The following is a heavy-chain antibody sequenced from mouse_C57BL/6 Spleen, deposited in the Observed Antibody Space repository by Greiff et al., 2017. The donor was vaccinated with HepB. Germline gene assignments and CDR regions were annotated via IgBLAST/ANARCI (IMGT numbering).Heavy chain of an antibody. J-gene: IGHJ3*01. D-gene: IGHD2-3*01. V-gene: IGHV1-81*01. CDR2: IYPRSGNT. CDR1: GYTFTSYG. Sequence: VKLMESGAELARPGASVKLSCKASGYTFTSYGISWVKQRTGQGLEWIGEIYPRSGNTYYNEKFKGKATLTADKSSSTAYMELRSLTSEDSAVYFCARERDGPFAYWGQGTLVTVSA. CDR3: ARERDGPFAY.